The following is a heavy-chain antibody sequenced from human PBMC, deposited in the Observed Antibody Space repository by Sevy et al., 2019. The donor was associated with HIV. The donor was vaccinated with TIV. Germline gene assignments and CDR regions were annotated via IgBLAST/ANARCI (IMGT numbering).Heavy chain of an antibody. Sequence: SENLSLTCSVSGGSVSSGSYYWSWIRQPPGKGLEWIGYISYIGSTNYNPSLKSRVTISVDTSKNQLSLRLSSVTAADTAVYYCVRDRIAAAGGYFDYWGQGTLVTVSS. D-gene: IGHD6-13*01. CDR1: GGSVSSGSYY. V-gene: IGHV4-61*01. J-gene: IGHJ4*02. CDR2: ISYIGST. CDR3: VRDRIAAAGGYFDY.